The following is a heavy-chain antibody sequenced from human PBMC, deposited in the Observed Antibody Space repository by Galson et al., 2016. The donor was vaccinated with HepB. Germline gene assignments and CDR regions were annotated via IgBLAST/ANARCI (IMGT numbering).Heavy chain of an antibody. Sequence: SLRLSCAASGFSFSSYWMHWVRQAPGKGLVWVSRINGDGSSTSYADYVKGRFTISRGNAKNTLYLQMNSLRAEDTAVYFCARREIPMANDYWGQGVLVTVSS. CDR3: ARREIPMANDY. CDR2: INGDGSST. D-gene: IGHD1-26*01. V-gene: IGHV3-74*01. CDR1: GFSFSSYW. J-gene: IGHJ4*02.